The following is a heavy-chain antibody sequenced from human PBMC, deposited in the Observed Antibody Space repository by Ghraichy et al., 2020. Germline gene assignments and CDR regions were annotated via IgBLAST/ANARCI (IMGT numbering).Heavy chain of an antibody. V-gene: IGHV1-8*01. CDR3: ARLRYYYDSSGYSLISQNYYYYYGMDV. CDR2: MNPNSGNT. CDR1: GYTFTSYD. J-gene: IGHJ6*02. D-gene: IGHD3-22*01. Sequence: ASVKVSCKASGYTFTSYDINWVRQATGQGLEWMGWMNPNSGNTGYAQKFQGRVTMTRNTSISTAYMELSSLRSEDTAVYYCARLRYYYDSSGYSLISQNYYYYYGMDVWGQGTTVTVSS.